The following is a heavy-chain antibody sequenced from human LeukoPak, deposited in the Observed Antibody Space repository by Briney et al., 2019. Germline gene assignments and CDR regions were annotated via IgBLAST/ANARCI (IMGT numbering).Heavy chain of an antibody. CDR1: GFTVRSNY. Sequence: GGSLRLSCAASGFTVRSNYLSWVRQAPGKGLEWVSVFYSGGTTYYADSVKGRFTISRDNSKNTLYLQMNSLRPEDTAVYYCARGGSGRSLGYWGQGTLVTVSS. J-gene: IGHJ4*02. V-gene: IGHV3-53*01. D-gene: IGHD6-19*01. CDR3: ARGGSGRSLGY. CDR2: FYSGGTT.